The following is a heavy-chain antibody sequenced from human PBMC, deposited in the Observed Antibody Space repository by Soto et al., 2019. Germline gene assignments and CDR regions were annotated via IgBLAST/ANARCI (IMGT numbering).Heavy chain of an antibody. J-gene: IGHJ3*02. Sequence: QVQRVESGGGVVQPGRSLRLSCAASGFTFSSYAMHWVRQAPGKGLEWVAVISYDGSNKYYADSVKGRFTISRDNSKNTLYLQMNSLRAEDTAVYYCARGQIQLWPSDAFDIWGQGTMVTVSS. CDR1: GFTFSSYA. CDR2: ISYDGSNK. V-gene: IGHV3-30-3*01. D-gene: IGHD5-18*01. CDR3: ARGQIQLWPSDAFDI.